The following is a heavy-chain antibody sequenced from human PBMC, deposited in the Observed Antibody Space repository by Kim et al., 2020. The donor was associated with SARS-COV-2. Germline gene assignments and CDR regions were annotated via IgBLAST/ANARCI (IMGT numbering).Heavy chain of an antibody. V-gene: IGHV4-34*01. CDR2: INHSGST. CDR1: GGSFSGYY. CDR3: ARPPWWGTVTTHWFDP. D-gene: IGHD4-17*01. Sequence: SETLSLTCAVYGGSFSGYYWSWIRQPPGKGLEWIGEINHSGSTNYNPSLKSRVTISVDTSKNQFSLKLSSVTAADTAVYYCARPPWWGTVTTHWFDPWG. J-gene: IGHJ5*02.